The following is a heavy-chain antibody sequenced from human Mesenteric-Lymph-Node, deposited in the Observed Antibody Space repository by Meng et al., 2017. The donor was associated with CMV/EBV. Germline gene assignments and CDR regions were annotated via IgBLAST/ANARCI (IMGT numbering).Heavy chain of an antibody. D-gene: IGHD6-6*01. Sequence: SVKVSCKASGDSFSSYAISWVRQAPGQGLEWMGGIIPILGITNYAQKFQGRVTFTADKYTSTIYMELSSLRSEDTAVYYCARGAIYSSSPFDPWGQGTLVTVSS. CDR1: GDSFSSYA. V-gene: IGHV1-69*10. J-gene: IGHJ5*02. CDR2: IIPILGIT. CDR3: ARGAIYSSSPFDP.